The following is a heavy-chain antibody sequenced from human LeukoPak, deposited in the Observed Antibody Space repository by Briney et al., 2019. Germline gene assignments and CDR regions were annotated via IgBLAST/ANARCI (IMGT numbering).Heavy chain of an antibody. CDR3: AEEYSSSWYDY. CDR2: IKQDGSEK. D-gene: IGHD6-13*01. J-gene: IGHJ4*02. V-gene: IGHV3-7*01. Sequence: PGGSLRLSCAASGFTFSSYWMSWVRQAPGKGLEWVANIKQDGSEKYYVDSVKGRFTISRDNAKNSLYLQMNSLRAEDTAVYYCAEEYSSSWYDYWGQGTLVTVSS. CDR1: GFTFSSYW.